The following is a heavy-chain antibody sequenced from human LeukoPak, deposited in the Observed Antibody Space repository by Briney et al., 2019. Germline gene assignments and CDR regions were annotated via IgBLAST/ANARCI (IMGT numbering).Heavy chain of an antibody. CDR2: MDHSGRT. D-gene: IGHD2-15*01. J-gene: IGHJ4*02. Sequence: NPSETLSLTCAVYGGSFSGYYWSWIRQSPGKGLEWIGEMDHSGRTNSNLSLKSRVTMSVDMSRNQFSLRLSSVTAADTAVYYCARKSIVGAGRNPYDYWDQGILVTVSS. CDR3: ARKSIVGAGRNPYDY. CDR1: GGSFSGYY. V-gene: IGHV4-34*01.